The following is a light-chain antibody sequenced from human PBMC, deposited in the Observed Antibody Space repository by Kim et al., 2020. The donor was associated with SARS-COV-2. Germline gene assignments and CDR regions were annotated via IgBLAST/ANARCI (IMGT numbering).Light chain of an antibody. Sequence: QAVVTQEPSLTVSPGGTVTLTCASSTGLVINNQWPYWVQQKPGQVPRTLIYATNHRHSWTPARFSGSLFGGKAALTLSGAQPDDEADYYCSLNYAGGRMFGGGTQLTVL. J-gene: IGLJ3*02. CDR3: SLNYAGGRM. CDR2: ATN. V-gene: IGLV7-46*01. CDR1: TGLVINNQW.